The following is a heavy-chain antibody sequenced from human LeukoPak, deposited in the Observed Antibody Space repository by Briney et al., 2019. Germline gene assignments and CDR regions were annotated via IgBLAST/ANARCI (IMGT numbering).Heavy chain of an antibody. Sequence: ASVKVSCKASGYTFTSYGISWVRQAPGQGLEWMGWISAYNGNTNYAQKLQGRVTMTTDTSTSTAYMGLRSLRSDDTAVYYCARVLADIVVVPAAPSDYWGQGTLVTVSS. J-gene: IGHJ4*02. CDR2: ISAYNGNT. CDR1: GYTFTSYG. CDR3: ARVLADIVVVPAAPSDY. V-gene: IGHV1-18*01. D-gene: IGHD2-2*01.